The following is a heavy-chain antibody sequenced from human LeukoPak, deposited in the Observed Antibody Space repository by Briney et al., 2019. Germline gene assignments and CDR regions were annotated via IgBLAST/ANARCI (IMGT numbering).Heavy chain of an antibody. D-gene: IGHD6-25*01. V-gene: IGHV4-34*01. CDR3: ARVQAAAGYPNLLSHAFDI. J-gene: IGHJ3*02. CDR1: GGSFSGYY. CDR2: INHSGST. Sequence: SETLSLTCAVYGGSFSGYYWSWIRQPPGKGLEWIGEINHSGSTDYNPSLKSRVTISVDTSKNQFSLKLSSVTAADTAVYYCARVQAAAGYPNLLSHAFDIWGQGTMVTVSS.